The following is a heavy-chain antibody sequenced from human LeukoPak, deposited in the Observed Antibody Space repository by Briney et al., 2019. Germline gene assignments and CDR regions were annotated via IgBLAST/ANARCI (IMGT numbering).Heavy chain of an antibody. Sequence: SETLSLTCTVSGGSISSGGYYWSWIRQHPGKGLEWIGYIYYSGTTYYNPSLKGRVTISVDTSKNQFSLKLSSVTAADTAVYYCAREDREGYYFDYWGQGTLVTVSS. CDR1: GGSISSGGYY. CDR2: IYYSGTT. V-gene: IGHV4-31*03. CDR3: AREDREGYYFDY. J-gene: IGHJ4*02. D-gene: IGHD3-10*01.